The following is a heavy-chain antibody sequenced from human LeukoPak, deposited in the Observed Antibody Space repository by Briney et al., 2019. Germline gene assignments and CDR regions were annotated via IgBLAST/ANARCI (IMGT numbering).Heavy chain of an antibody. CDR3: ARGSYWDYYDSSGYYSLTPYDY. CDR1: GFTFSSYA. J-gene: IGHJ4*02. V-gene: IGHV3-30-3*01. CDR2: ISYDGSNK. Sequence: GSLRLSCAASGFTFSSYAMHWVRQAPGKGLEWVAVISYDGSNKYYADSVKGRFTISRDNSKNTLYLQMNSLRAEDTAVYYCARGSYWDYYDSSGYYSLTPYDYWGQGTLVTVSS. D-gene: IGHD3-22*01.